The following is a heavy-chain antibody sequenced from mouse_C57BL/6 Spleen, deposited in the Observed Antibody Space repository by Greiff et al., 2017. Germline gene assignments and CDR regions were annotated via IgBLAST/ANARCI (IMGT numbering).Heavy chain of an antibody. CDR1: GYAFSSSW. CDR2: IYPGDGDT. J-gene: IGHJ3*01. D-gene: IGHD2-3*01. V-gene: IGHV1-82*01. Sequence: VHLVESGPELVKPGASVKISCKASGYAFSSSWMNWVKQRPGKGLEWIGRIYPGDGDTNYNGKFKGKATLTADKSSSTAYMQLSSLTSEDSAVYFCARDGYSFAYWGQGTLVTVSA. CDR3: ARDGYSFAY.